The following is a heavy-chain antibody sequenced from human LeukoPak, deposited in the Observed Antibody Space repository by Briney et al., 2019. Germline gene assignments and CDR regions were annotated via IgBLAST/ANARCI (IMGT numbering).Heavy chain of an antibody. V-gene: IGHV3-23*01. Sequence: GGSLRLSCAASGFTLSTYAMSWVRQTPGKGLEWVAATSSSDAGTYHADSVRGRFTISRDNSKNTRYLQMNSLRAEDAAVYFCAKAPVTSCRGAYCYPFDSWGQGTLVTVSS. CDR1: GFTLSTYA. CDR3: AKAPVTSCRGAYCYPFDS. D-gene: IGHD2-21*01. J-gene: IGHJ4*02. CDR2: TSSSDAGT.